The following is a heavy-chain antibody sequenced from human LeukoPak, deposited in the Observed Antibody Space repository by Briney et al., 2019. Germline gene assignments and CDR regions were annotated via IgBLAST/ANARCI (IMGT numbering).Heavy chain of an antibody. J-gene: IGHJ4*02. CDR3: ARGSTGTGLLDY. CDR1: GFTVSNNY. Sequence: GGSLRLSCAASGFTVSNNYMNWVRQAPGKGLEWVSVIYSGGSTYYADSVKGRFTISRDNSKNTLYLQMNSLRAEDTAVYYCARGSTGTGLLDYWGQGTLVTVSS. V-gene: IGHV3-53*01. CDR2: IYSGGST. D-gene: IGHD1-1*01.